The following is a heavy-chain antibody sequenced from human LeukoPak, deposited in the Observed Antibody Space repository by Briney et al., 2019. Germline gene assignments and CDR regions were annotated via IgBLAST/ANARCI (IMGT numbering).Heavy chain of an antibody. D-gene: IGHD4-17*01. CDR1: GGTFSSYA. CDR2: IIPILGIA. Sequence: SVKVSCKASGGTFSSYATSWVRQAPGQGLEWMGRIIPILGIANYAQKFQGRVTITADKSTSTAYMELSSLRSEDTAVYYCARGDGDYGDYFDYWGQGTLVTVSS. J-gene: IGHJ4*02. CDR3: ARGDGDYGDYFDY. V-gene: IGHV1-69*04.